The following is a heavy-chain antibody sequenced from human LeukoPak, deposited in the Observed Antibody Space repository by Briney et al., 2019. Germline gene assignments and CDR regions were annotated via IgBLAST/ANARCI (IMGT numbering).Heavy chain of an antibody. Sequence: GGSLRLSCVASGIIFSSYGMHWVRQAPGKGLEWVAFIRYDGSNKYYTDSVKGRFTISRDNSKNTLYLQMNSLRDEDTAVYYCAKVGSVWYGVDYWGQGTLVTVSS. V-gene: IGHV3-30*02. CDR1: GIIFSSYG. D-gene: IGHD6-19*01. CDR3: AKVGSVWYGVDY. J-gene: IGHJ4*02. CDR2: IRYDGSNK.